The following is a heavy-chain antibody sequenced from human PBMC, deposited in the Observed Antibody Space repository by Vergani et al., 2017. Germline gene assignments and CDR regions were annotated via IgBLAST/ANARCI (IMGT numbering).Heavy chain of an antibody. Sequence: EVQLVQSGAEVKKPGESLKISCKGSGYSFTSYWIGLVRQMPGKGLEWMGIIYPGDSDTRYSPSFQGQVTISADKSISTAYLQWSSLKASDTAMYYCARYQYSSSWSHNWFDPWGQGTLVTVSS. CDR2: IYPGDSDT. D-gene: IGHD6-13*01. CDR3: ARYQYSSSWSHNWFDP. J-gene: IGHJ5*02. V-gene: IGHV5-51*01. CDR1: GYSFTSYW.